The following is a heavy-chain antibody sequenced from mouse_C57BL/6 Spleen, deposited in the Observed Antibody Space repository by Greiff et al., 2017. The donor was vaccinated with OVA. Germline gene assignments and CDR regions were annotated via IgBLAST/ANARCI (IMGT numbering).Heavy chain of an antibody. CDR2: IWSGGST. J-gene: IGHJ4*01. Sequence: VQLVESGPGLVQPSQSLSITCTVSGFSLTSYGVHWVRQSPGKGLEWLGVIWSGGSTDYNAAFISRLSISKDNSKSQVFFKMNSLQADDTAIYYCARKGLLREVYAMDYWGQGTSVTVSS. CDR3: ARKGLLREVYAMDY. CDR1: GFSLTSYG. V-gene: IGHV2-2*01. D-gene: IGHD1-1*01.